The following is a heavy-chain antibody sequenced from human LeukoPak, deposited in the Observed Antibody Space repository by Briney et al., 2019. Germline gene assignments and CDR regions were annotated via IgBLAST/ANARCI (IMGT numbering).Heavy chain of an antibody. CDR3: ARDQRYCSSSSCPWEPFDY. J-gene: IGHJ4*02. CDR2: IKQDGSEK. CDR1: GFXFSSYW. Sequence: GGSLRLSCAASGFXFSSYWMSWVRQAPGKGLEWVAYIKQDGSEKYYVDSVKGRFTISRDNAKNSLYLQMNSLRAEDTAVYYCARDQRYCSSSSCPWEPFDYWGQGTLVTVSS. V-gene: IGHV3-7*05. D-gene: IGHD2-2*01.